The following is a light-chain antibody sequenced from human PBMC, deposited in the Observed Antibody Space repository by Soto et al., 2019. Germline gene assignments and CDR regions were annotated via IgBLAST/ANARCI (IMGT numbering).Light chain of an antibody. J-gene: IGKJ1*01. V-gene: IGKV3-20*01. CDR2: GAS. CDR3: QQYGSSPKT. Sequence: PGERATLSCRASQSVSSSYLAWYQQKPGQAPRLLIYGASSRATGIPDRFSGSGSGTDFTLTISRLEPEDFAVYYCQQYGSSPKTFGQGTKVDIK. CDR1: QSVSSSY.